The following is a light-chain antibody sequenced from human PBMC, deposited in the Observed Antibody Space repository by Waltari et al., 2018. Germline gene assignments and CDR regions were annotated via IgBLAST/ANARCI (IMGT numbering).Light chain of an antibody. Sequence: GVLTQSPLSLAVTLGQPASISCKSSQSFLYSNGNVYLDWYPQRPGQSQRRLIYQVSKRDSGVPDRFSGSGSDTDFTLRISRVEADDVGTYYCLQVPFTFGPGTKMEVK. J-gene: IGKJ3*01. CDR3: LQVPFT. V-gene: IGKV2-30*01. CDR1: QSFLYSNGNVY. CDR2: QVS.